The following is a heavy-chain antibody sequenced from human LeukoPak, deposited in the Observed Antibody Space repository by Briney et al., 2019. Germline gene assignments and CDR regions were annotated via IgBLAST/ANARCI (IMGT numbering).Heavy chain of an antibody. CDR1: GYTFTTYD. CDR2: MNPNSGNT. J-gene: IGHJ5*02. Sequence: SVKVSCKASGYTFTTYDITWVRQATGQGLEWMGWMNPNSGNTAYAQKFQGRVTITRNTSISTAYMELSSLRSEDTAVYYCARDNSVGDIAWWFDPWGQGTLVTVSS. D-gene: IGHD3-16*02. V-gene: IGHV1-8*03. CDR3: ARDNSVGDIAWWFDP.